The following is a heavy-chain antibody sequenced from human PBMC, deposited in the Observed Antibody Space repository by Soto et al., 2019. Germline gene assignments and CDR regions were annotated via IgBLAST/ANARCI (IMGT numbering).Heavy chain of an antibody. V-gene: IGHV4-34*01. CDR3: ARGRGIVARMSGHYYYYGMDV. CDR1: GGSFSGYY. CDR2: INHSGST. D-gene: IGHD5-12*01. J-gene: IGHJ6*02. Sequence: SETLSLTCAVYGGSFSGYYWSWIRQPPWKGLEWIGEINHSGSTNYNPSLKSRVTISVDTSKNQFSLKLSSVTAADTAVYYCARGRGIVARMSGHYYYYGMDVWGQGTTVTVSS.